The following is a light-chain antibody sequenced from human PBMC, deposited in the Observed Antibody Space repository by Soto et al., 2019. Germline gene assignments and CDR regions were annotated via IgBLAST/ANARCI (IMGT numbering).Light chain of an antibody. J-gene: IGLJ1*01. CDR2: DVS. Sequence: QSALTQPASVSGSPGQSITISCTGINSDVGGYNYVSWYQQHPGKAPKLMIYDVSGRPSGVSDRVSASKSDNTAYLTISGLQAEDEADYCCSSYGSSNTLYVFGTGTKLTVL. V-gene: IGLV2-14*03. CDR1: NSDVGGYNY. CDR3: SSYGSSNTLYV.